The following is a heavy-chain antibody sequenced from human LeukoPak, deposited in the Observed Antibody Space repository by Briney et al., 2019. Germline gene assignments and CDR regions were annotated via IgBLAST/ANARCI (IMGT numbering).Heavy chain of an antibody. Sequence: SETLSLTCTVSGGSISSYYWSWIRQPPGKGLEWIGYIYYSGSTNYNPFLKSRVTISVDTSKNQFSLKLSSVTAADTAVYYCARGRYGGNSLRAFDIWGQGTMVTVSS. D-gene: IGHD4-23*01. CDR1: GGSISSYY. J-gene: IGHJ3*02. V-gene: IGHV4-59*01. CDR2: IYYSGST. CDR3: ARGRYGGNSLRAFDI.